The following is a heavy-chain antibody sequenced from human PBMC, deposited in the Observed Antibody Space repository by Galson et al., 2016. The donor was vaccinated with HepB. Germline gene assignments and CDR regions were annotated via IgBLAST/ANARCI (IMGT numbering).Heavy chain of an antibody. D-gene: IGHD6-6*01. J-gene: IGHJ4*02. CDR2: ISWNGDDE. Sequence: SLRLSCAASGFTFHEYPMYWVRQTPGKGLEWVSSISWNGDDEDYADSVKGRFTISRDNAKTSVFLQMNSLRAEDTAIYYCARDVGKFGGRRVAGRTLDYWGLGTLGTCSS. CDR3: ARDVGKFGGRRVAGRTLDY. V-gene: IGHV3-9*01. CDR1: GFTFHEYP.